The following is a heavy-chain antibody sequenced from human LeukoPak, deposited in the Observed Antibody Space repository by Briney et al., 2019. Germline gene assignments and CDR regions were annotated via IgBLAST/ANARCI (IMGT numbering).Heavy chain of an antibody. V-gene: IGHV4-4*02. Sequence: SETLSLTYAVSGGSISSSNWWSWVRQPPGKGLEWIGKIYHSGSTNYNPSLKSRVTISVDKSKNQFSLKLTSVTAADTAVYYCAQAFGSGSSYYYGMDVWGQGTTVTVSS. D-gene: IGHD3-10*01. J-gene: IGHJ6*02. CDR3: AQAFGSGSSYYYGMDV. CDR2: IYHSGST. CDR1: GGSISSSNW.